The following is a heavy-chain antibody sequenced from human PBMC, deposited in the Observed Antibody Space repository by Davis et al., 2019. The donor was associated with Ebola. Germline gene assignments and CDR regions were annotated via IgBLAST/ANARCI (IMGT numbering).Heavy chain of an antibody. CDR3: ARLAMVRGVLMRHTPNYYYYAMDV. J-gene: IGHJ6*02. D-gene: IGHD3-10*01. CDR2: IHPSDSDT. Sequence: GGSLRLSCKASGYTFTSYGIGWVRQMPGKGLEWMGIIHPSDSDTRYSPSFQGLVTISADKAISTAYLRWSSLKASDTAMYYCARLAMVRGVLMRHTPNYYYYAMDVWGQGTTVTVSS. V-gene: IGHV5-51*01. CDR1: GYTFTSYG.